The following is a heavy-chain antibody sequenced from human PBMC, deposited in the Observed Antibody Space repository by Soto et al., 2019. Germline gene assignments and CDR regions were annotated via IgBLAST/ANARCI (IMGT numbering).Heavy chain of an antibody. Sequence: SETLSLTCTVSGGSISSGGYYWSWIRQHPGKGLEWIGYIYYSGSTYYNPSLKSRVTISVDTSKNQFSLKLSSVTAADTAVYYCARGRTSGTLFDYWGQGTLVTVSS. J-gene: IGHJ4*02. CDR1: GGSISSGGYY. CDR2: IYYSGST. V-gene: IGHV4-31*03. D-gene: IGHD2-2*01. CDR3: ARGRTSGTLFDY.